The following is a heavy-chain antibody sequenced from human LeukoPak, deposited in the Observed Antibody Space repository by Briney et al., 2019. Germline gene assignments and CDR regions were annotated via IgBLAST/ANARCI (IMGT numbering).Heavy chain of an antibody. D-gene: IGHD6-6*01. Sequence: ASETLSLTCTVSGGSISSSSYYWGWIRQPPEKRQEWIGSIYYSGSTYYNPSLKSRVTISVDTSKSQFSLKLSSVTAADTAVYYCARVAARRGGPGGIDYWGQGTLVTVSS. CDR1: GGSISSSSYY. J-gene: IGHJ4*02. CDR3: ARVAARRGGPGGIDY. V-gene: IGHV4-39*02. CDR2: IYYSGST.